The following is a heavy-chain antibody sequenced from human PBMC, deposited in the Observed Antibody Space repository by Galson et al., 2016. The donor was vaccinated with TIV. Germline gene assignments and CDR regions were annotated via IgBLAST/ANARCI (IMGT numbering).Heavy chain of an antibody. J-gene: IGHJ4*02. Sequence: LRLSCAASGFTFSSYWMHWVRQAPGKGLVWVSRINSDGSSTAYADSLKGRFTVSRDNAKNTLYLQMHSLRAEDTAVYYCARPSHYYDISSYYPLDYWGRGSLVTVSS. CDR3: ARPSHYYDISSYYPLDY. CDR1: GFTFSSYW. CDR2: INSDGSST. V-gene: IGHV3-74*01. D-gene: IGHD3-22*01.